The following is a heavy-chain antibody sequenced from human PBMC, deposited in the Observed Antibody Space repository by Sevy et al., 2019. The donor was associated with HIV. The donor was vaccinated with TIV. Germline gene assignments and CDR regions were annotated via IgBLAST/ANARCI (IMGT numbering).Heavy chain of an antibody. V-gene: IGHV4-39*01. CDR1: GDSISGTDYS. D-gene: IGHD5-12*01. Sequence: SDTLSLTCTVSGDSISGTDYSWGWIRQPPGKGLEWIGNIHYKGTTYCNPSLKSRVTVSVDTSKNQFSLRLSSVSAADTAVYYCARLDPSGPRDYWGQGTLVTVSS. CDR2: IHYKGTT. CDR3: ARLDPSGPRDY. J-gene: IGHJ4*02.